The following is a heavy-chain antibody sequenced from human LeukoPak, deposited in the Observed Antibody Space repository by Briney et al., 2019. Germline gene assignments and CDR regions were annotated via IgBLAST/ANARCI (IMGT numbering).Heavy chain of an antibody. D-gene: IGHD5-12*01. CDR2: ITSSRSYI. J-gene: IGHJ4*02. Sequence: GGSLRLSCAASGFSFSSYSMNWVRQAPGKGLEWVSSITSSRSYIYYGDSVKGRFTISRDNAKNSLYLQMNSLRVDDTAVYYRARDGRGSGYDFGPLDYWGQGALVTVSS. CDR3: ARDGRGSGYDFGPLDY. CDR1: GFSFSSYS. V-gene: IGHV3-21*01.